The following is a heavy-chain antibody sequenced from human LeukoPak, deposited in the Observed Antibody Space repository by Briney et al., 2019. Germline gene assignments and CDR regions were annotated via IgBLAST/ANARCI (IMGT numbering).Heavy chain of an antibody. D-gene: IGHD6-13*01. V-gene: IGHV4-4*07. CDR3: ARDYLAAGTPYYYYGMDV. CDR1: GGSISSYY. CDR2: IYTSGST. Sequence: SETLSLTCTVSGGSISSYYWSWIRQPAGKGLKCIGRIYTSGSTNYNPSLKSRVTMSVDTSKNQFSLKLSSVTAADTAVYYCARDYLAAGTPYYYYGMDVWGQGTTVTVSS. J-gene: IGHJ6*02.